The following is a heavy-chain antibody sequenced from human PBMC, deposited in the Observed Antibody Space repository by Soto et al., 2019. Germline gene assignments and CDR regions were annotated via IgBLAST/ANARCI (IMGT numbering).Heavy chain of an antibody. CDR1: GYTFTTYG. V-gene: IGHV1-18*01. Sequence: QVQLVQSGAEVRKPGASVKVSCKASGYTFTTYGISWVRQAPGQGLEWMGWISGYNGHTKYAQKFQGRVTMTTDTSKSTVYMELRSLRSDDTAVYYCAREGEMPYYYYGLDVWGQGTTVTVSS. D-gene: IGHD3-16*01. J-gene: IGHJ6*02. CDR2: ISGYNGHT. CDR3: AREGEMPYYYYGLDV.